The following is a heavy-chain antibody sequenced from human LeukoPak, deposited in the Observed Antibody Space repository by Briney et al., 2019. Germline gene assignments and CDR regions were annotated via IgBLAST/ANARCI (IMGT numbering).Heavy chain of an antibody. CDR3: VKDSAGIAVAPEGY. Sequence: GGSLRLSCSASGFTFSSYAMHWVRQAPGKGLEYVSAISSNGGSTYYADSVKGRFTISRENSKSTLYLQMSSLRAEDTAVYYCVKDSAGIAVAPEGYWGQGTLVTVSS. D-gene: IGHD6-19*01. CDR1: GFTFSSYA. J-gene: IGHJ4*02. V-gene: IGHV3-64D*06. CDR2: ISSNGGST.